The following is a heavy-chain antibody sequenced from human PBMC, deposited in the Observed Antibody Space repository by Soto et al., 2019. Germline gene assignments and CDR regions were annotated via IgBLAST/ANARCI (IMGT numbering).Heavy chain of an antibody. CDR2: ISYDGSNK. CDR1: GFTFSSYA. Sequence: GGSLRLSCAASGFTFSSYAMHWVRQAPGKGLEWVAVISYDGSNKYYADSVKGRFTISRDNSKNTLYLQMNSLRAEDTAVYYCARDGVAAGTPPNWFDPWGQGTLVTVSS. D-gene: IGHD6-13*01. CDR3: ARDGVAAGTPPNWFDP. J-gene: IGHJ5*02. V-gene: IGHV3-30-3*01.